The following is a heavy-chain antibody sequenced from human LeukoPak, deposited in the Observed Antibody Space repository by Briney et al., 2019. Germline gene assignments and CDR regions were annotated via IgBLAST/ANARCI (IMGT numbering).Heavy chain of an antibody. V-gene: IGHV3-66*01. CDR3: AREGRGVQLRLYYFDY. Sequence: GGSLRLSCAASGFTVSSNYMSWVRQAPGKGLEWVSVIYTGGDTYYADSVKGRFTISRDDSKNTVYLQMNSLRAEDTAVYYCAREGRGVQLRLYYFDYWGQGTLVTVSS. D-gene: IGHD3-10*01. CDR2: IYTGGDT. CDR1: GFTVSSNY. J-gene: IGHJ4*02.